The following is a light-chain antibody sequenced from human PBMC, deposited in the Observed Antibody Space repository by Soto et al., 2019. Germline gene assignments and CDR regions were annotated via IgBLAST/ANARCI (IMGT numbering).Light chain of an antibody. V-gene: IGKV3-15*01. Sequence: EIVMTQSPATLSVSPGERATLSCRASQSVSSNLAWYQQKPGQAPRLLMYGVSTRATGIPDRFSGSGSGTEFTLTISSLQSEDFAVYYCQQHNNWPPWTFGQGTKVEIK. CDR2: GVS. CDR3: QQHNNWPPWT. J-gene: IGKJ1*01. CDR1: QSVSSN.